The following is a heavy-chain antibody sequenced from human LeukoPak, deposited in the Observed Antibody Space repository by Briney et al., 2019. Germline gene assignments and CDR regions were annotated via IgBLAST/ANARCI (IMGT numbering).Heavy chain of an antibody. D-gene: IGHD3-22*01. CDR1: GGTFSNYA. V-gene: IGHV1-69*05. CDR2: IIPIFDTA. J-gene: IGHJ4*02. Sequence: GTSVKVSCKTSGGTFSNYASSWVRQAPGQGLEWMGGIIPIFDTANYAQKFQGRVTITTDVSTSTAYMELRSLRSDDTAVYYCARATLDYYDSSGLLDYWGQGTLVTVSS. CDR3: ARATLDYYDSSGLLDY.